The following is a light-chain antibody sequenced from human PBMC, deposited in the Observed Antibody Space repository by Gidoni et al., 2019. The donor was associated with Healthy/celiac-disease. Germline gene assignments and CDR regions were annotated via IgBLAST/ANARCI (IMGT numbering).Light chain of an antibody. Sequence: QSALTPPSPGSGFPGKSITISCTGTSSDVCSYNLVPGYQQHPGKAPKLMIYEVSKRPSGVSNRFSGSKSGNTAYLTISGLQAEDEADYYCCSYAGSSSVVFGGGTKLTVL. CDR1: SSDVCSYNL. CDR2: EVS. CDR3: CSYAGSSSVV. J-gene: IGLJ2*01. V-gene: IGLV2-23*02.